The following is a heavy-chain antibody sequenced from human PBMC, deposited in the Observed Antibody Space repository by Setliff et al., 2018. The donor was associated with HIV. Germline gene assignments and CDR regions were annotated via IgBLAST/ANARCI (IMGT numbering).Heavy chain of an antibody. CDR2: FDPQDGET. J-gene: IGHJ1*01. Sequence: ASVKVSCKVYGYTLSELSIHWVRQAPGKGLEWTGYFDPQDGETVYAQKFQGRVTLTEDTSTGTAYMELSGLRSEDTAVYYCARDPFPSTNYYDSSAYPFAEYFQHWGQGTLVTVSS. D-gene: IGHD3-22*01. CDR1: GYTLSELS. V-gene: IGHV1-24*01. CDR3: ARDPFPSTNYYDSSAYPFAEYFQH.